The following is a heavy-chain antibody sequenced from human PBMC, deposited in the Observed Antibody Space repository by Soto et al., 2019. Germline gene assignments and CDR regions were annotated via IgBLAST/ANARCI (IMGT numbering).Heavy chain of an antibody. CDR3: ARDGVAYGLYLDN. D-gene: IGHD2-15*01. CDR1: GFNFTDDY. CDR2: INHKSGGT. J-gene: IGHJ4*02. Sequence: ALGDVSCKASGFNFTDDYLHRVRQAPGQGLEWMGWINHKSGGTKSAQKVQGRVTMTRDTSISTAYMELSRLKSDDTALYYCARDGVAYGLYLDNWGQGTLLT. V-gene: IGHV1-2*02.